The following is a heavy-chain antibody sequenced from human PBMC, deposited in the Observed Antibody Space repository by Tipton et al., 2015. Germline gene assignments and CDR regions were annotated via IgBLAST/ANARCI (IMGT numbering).Heavy chain of an antibody. J-gene: IGHJ4*02. D-gene: IGHD1-1*01. CDR1: GGSISSYY. Sequence: TLSLTCTVSGGSISSYYWGWIRQPPGKGLEWIGSIYYSGSTYYNPSLKSRVTISVDTSKNQFSLRLNSVTAADTAVYYCARHGTGTTIIDYWGQGSLVTVSS. CDR3: ARHGTGTTIIDY. V-gene: IGHV4-39*01. CDR2: IYYSGST.